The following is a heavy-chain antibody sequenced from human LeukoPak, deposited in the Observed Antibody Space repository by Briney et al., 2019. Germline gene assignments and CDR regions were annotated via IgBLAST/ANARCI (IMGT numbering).Heavy chain of an antibody. Sequence: PGGSLRLSCAASGFTFSSYAMHWVRQAPGKGLEWVAVISYDGSNKYYADSVKGRFTISRDNSKNTLYLQMNSLRAEDTAVYYCARDNDGVAAGSFDYWGRGTLVTVSS. CDR1: GFTFSSYA. J-gene: IGHJ4*02. D-gene: IGHD6-13*01. CDR3: ARDNDGVAAGSFDY. CDR2: ISYDGSNK. V-gene: IGHV3-30-3*01.